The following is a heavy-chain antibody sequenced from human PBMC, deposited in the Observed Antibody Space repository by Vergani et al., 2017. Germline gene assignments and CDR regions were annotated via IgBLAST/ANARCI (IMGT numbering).Heavy chain of an antibody. CDR2: VLFDGSNE. Sequence: QVQLVQSGGGVVQPGGSLRLSCVASGFTFNRYGMQWVRQAPGKGLEWVAYVLFDGSNEYYEDSVKGRFIDSRDTSNDALYLQMNSLRTDDTAVYYCARDLEYCHEGSCALWGQGSVVTVSS. CDR3: ARDLEYCHEGSCAL. V-gene: IGHV3-30*02. D-gene: IGHD2-15*01. CDR1: GFTFNRYG. J-gene: IGHJ4*02.